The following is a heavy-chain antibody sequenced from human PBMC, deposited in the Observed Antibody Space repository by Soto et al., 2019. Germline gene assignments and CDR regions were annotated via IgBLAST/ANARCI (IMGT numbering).Heavy chain of an antibody. Sequence: EVQLVQSGAEVKKPGESLKISCKGSGYSFSIYWVVWVRQMPGKGLEWMGIIYPGDSDTRYSPSFQGQVTMSADKSISTAYLQWSSLKASDSAMYYCARLYGQVAGSEKGAFDIWGQGTMVTVSS. V-gene: IGHV5-51*01. D-gene: IGHD6-19*01. CDR3: ARLYGQVAGSEKGAFDI. CDR2: IYPGDSDT. CDR1: GYSFSIYW. J-gene: IGHJ3*02.